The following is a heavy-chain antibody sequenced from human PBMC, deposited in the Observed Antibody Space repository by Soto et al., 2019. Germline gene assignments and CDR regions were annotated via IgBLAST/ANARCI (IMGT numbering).Heavy chain of an antibody. CDR2: ISAAGDP. Sequence: EVQLVESGGGLVQPGGSLSLSCEASGLTFRNYDMHWVRQGTGKGLEWVSGISAAGDPDYADCVEGRFTISRENAQNSCLLQMNSLRGGHTADYYCARTDRDFYGLDVGSQGTTVIVAS. J-gene: IGHJ6*02. V-gene: IGHV3-13*05. CDR1: GLTFRNYD. CDR3: ARTDRDFYGLDV.